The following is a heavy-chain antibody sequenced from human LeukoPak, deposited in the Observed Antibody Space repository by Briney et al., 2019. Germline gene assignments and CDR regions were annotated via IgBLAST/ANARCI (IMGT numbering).Heavy chain of an antibody. CDR1: GYSISSGYY. CDR3: ARGDVVTSNWFDP. Sequence: SETLSLTCTVSGYSISSGYYWGWIRQPPGKGLEWIGSIYHSGSTYYNPSLKSRVTISVDTSKNQFSLKLSSVTAADTAVYYCARGDVVTSNWFDPWGQGTLVTVSS. J-gene: IGHJ5*02. V-gene: IGHV4-38-2*02. D-gene: IGHD3-22*01. CDR2: IYHSGST.